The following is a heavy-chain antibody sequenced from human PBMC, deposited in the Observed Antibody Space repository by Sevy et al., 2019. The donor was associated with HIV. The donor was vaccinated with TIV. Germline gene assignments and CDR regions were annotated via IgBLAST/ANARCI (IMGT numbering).Heavy chain of an antibody. D-gene: IGHD3-22*01. J-gene: IGHJ6*03. CDR2: IYYCGST. V-gene: IGHV4-31*03. CDR3: ARGSYYYDSSWGYYMDV. Sequence: SETLSLTCTVSGGSISSGGYYWSWIRQHPGKGLEWIGYIYYCGSTYYNPSLKSRVTISVDTSKNQFSLKLSSVTAADTAVYYCARGSYYYDSSWGYYMDVWGKGTTVTVSS. CDR1: GGSISSGGYY.